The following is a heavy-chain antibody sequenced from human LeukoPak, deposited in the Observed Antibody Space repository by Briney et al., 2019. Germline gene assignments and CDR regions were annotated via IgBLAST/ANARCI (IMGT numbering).Heavy chain of an antibody. CDR1: GFIFSNYG. Sequence: GGSLRLSCAASGFIFSNYGMNWVRQAPGKGLEWVSSINSGSTYTYYTESVKGRFTVSRDNAKNSLFLQMNSLRAEDTAIYYCARSLTTLTYEGYWGQGTLVTVSS. CDR3: ARSLTTLTYEGY. CDR2: INSGSTYT. J-gene: IGHJ4*02. D-gene: IGHD1-1*01. V-gene: IGHV3-21*01.